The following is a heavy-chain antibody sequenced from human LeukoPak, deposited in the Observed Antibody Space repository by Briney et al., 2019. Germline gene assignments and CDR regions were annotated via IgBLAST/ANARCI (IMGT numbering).Heavy chain of an antibody. CDR3: GKKFCLPTATERSLQY. CDR1: GFTLSSDA. CDR2: LSGDSDIT. Sequence: PLRSLRLSRAPSGFTLSSDAMNSGRQAPGKGLEWRSSLSGDSDITHYADSVKGRFTISRDNPENTLSLQMDSLRAERTAIYYCGKKFCLPTATERSLQYWGRGTLVTVSS. J-gene: IGHJ4*02. V-gene: IGHV3-23*01. D-gene: IGHD1-1*01.